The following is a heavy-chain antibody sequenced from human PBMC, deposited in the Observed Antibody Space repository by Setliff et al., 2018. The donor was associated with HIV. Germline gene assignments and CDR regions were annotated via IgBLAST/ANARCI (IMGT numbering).Heavy chain of an antibody. J-gene: IGHJ5*02. CDR3: AREGNYYDSSGYHALKQYNGFDP. Sequence: PGGSLRLSCAASGFTFSSYAMSWVRQAPGKGLEWVSFISCSRSNLYYADSVKGRFTISRDNTKNTLYLQMNSLRAEDTAVYYCAREGNYYDSSGYHALKQYNGFDPWGQGTLVTVSS. CDR1: GFTFSSYA. D-gene: IGHD3-22*01. V-gene: IGHV3-21*01. CDR2: ISCSRSNL.